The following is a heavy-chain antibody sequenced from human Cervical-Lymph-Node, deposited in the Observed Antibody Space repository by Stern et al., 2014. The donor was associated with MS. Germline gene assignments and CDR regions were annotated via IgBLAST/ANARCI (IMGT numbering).Heavy chain of an antibody. J-gene: IGHJ3*02. CDR1: GASIGGGGYY. D-gene: IGHD2-2*01. Sequence: QVQLVESGPGLVKPSQTLPLTCTVSGASIGGGGYYLSWIRPPPRKGPEGVGRIYYSGTTYYKPSLKSRVTISLETSKNHFSLNLSSVTAADTAVYYCAGAIGKYELLEAFDMWGQGTKVTVSS. V-gene: IGHV4-30-4*01. CDR2: IYYSGTT. CDR3: AGAIGKYELLEAFDM.